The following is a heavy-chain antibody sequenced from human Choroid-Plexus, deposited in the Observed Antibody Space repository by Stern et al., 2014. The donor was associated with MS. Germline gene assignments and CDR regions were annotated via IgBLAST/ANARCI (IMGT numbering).Heavy chain of an antibody. V-gene: IGHV3-30*18. CDR1: GFTFGRCA. J-gene: IGHJ5*02. Sequence: VQLVESGGSVVQPGRPLRLSCGASGFTFGRCAMHWVRQAPGKGLEGVAGVSYDGSNKYYADSVKGRFTISRDDSQNTLYMQMSSLRPEDTAVYYCAKDRQYLTYFFDHWGQGSLVTVSS. CDR3: AKDRQYLTYFFDH. CDR2: VSYDGSNK. D-gene: IGHD2/OR15-2a*01.